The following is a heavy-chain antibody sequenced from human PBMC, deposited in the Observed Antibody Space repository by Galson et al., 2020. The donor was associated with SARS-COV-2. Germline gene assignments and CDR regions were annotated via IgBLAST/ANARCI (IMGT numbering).Heavy chain of an antibody. CDR3: ARDSGSYKYLDY. V-gene: IGHV3-30-3*01. CDR1: GFTVKTFA. CDR2: ISYDGSNK. J-gene: IGHJ4*02. D-gene: IGHD3-10*01. Sequence: GSLRLSCVASGFTVKTFAMHWVRQAPGKGLEWVAVISYDGSNKYYADSVKGRFTISRDNSKNTLYLQMNSLRAEDTAVYYCARDSGSYKYLDYWGQGTLVTVSS.